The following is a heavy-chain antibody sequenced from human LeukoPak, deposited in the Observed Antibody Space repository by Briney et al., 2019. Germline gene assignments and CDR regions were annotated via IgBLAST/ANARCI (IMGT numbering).Heavy chain of an antibody. CDR1: GFTFSSYW. CDR3: ASYSLRYCSGGSCYSGLLD. CDR2: IKQDGSEK. V-gene: IGHV3-7*01. J-gene: IGHJ4*02. Sequence: PGGSLRLSCAASGFTFSSYWMSWVRQAPGKGLEWVANIKQDGSEKYYVDSVKGRFTISRDNAKNSLYLQMNSLRAEGTAVYYCASYSLRYCSGGSCYSGLLDWGQGTLVTVSS. D-gene: IGHD2-15*01.